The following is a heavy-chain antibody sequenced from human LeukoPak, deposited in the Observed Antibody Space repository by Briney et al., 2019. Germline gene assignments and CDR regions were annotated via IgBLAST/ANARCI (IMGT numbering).Heavy chain of an antibody. CDR3: ARRGSVDTPMSNWEWWY. Sequence: ASVKVSFKASGYTFTSYGISWVRQAPGQGLEWMGWINAYNGDTNYAQKFQGRVTLTTDTSTSTVYMELRSLRSDDTAVYYCARRGSVDTPMSNWEWWYWGQGTLVTVSS. D-gene: IGHD5-18*01. V-gene: IGHV1-18*01. CDR2: INAYNGDT. J-gene: IGHJ4*02. CDR1: GYTFTSYG.